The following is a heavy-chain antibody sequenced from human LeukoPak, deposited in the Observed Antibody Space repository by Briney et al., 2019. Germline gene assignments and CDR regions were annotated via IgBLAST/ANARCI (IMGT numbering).Heavy chain of an antibody. J-gene: IGHJ4*02. CDR2: IRHDGNAK. Sequence: PGGSLRLSCAASGFAFSDFWMSWVRQAPGKGLEWVANIRHDGNAKNYVPSVRGRFTISRDNAKNSLYLQMNSLTVEDTAVYYCATPHDSAGNDWGQGTLDTVSS. V-gene: IGHV3-7*01. D-gene: IGHD2-15*01. CDR1: GFAFSDFW. CDR3: ATPHDSAGND.